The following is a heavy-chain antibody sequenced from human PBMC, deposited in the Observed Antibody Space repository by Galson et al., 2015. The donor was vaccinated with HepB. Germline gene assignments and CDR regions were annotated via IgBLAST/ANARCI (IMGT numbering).Heavy chain of an antibody. J-gene: IGHJ1*01. D-gene: IGHD3-22*01. CDR1: GGTFSRYA. CDR2: IIPIFGTA. V-gene: IGHV1-69*13. Sequence: SVKVSCKASGGTFSRYAISWVRQAPGQGLEWMGGIIPIFGTANYAQKFQGRVTITADESTSTAYMELSSLRSEDTAVYYCARGQEYYDSSGYYSEYFQHWGQGTLVTVSS. CDR3: ARGQEYYDSSGYYSEYFQH.